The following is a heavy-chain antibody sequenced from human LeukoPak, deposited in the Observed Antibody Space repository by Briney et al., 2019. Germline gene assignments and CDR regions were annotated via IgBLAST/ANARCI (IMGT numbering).Heavy chain of an antibody. J-gene: IGHJ4*02. CDR1: GYSISSGYY. V-gene: IGHV4-38-2*01. Sequence: SETLSLTCAVSGYSISSGYYWGWIRQPPGKGLEWIGNIYHSGSTYYNPSLKSRVTISVDTSKNQLSLKLSSVTAADTAVYYCARLPPYSSSAYYFDYWGQGTLVTVSS. CDR2: IYHSGST. D-gene: IGHD6-6*01. CDR3: ARLPPYSSSAYYFDY.